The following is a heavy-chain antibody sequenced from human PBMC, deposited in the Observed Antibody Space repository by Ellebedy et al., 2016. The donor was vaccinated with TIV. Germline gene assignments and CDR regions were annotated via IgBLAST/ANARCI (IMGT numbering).Heavy chain of an antibody. V-gene: IGHV1-18*04. CDR1: GYTFPTYG. J-gene: IGHJ4*02. CDR3: ARFVDGDYEDD. Sequence: AASVKVSCKASGYTFPTYGILWARLAPGQVLEWMGWISGYNGNTYSAQKLQGRVTMTTDTSTATAYMELRSMRSVDTAVYYCARFVDGDYEDDWGQGALVTVSS. D-gene: IGHD4-17*01. CDR2: ISGYNGNT.